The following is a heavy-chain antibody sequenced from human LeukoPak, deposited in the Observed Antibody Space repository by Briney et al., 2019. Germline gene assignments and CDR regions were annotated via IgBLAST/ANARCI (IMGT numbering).Heavy chain of an antibody. D-gene: IGHD1-1*01. V-gene: IGHV3-23*01. CDR2: ISRSGGST. J-gene: IGHJ3*02. Sequence: AGGSLRLSCAASGFTFSSYAMNWVRQTPGKGLEWVSAISRSGGSTYYADSLKGRFTISRDNSKNTLFLQMNSLRPEDAAVYHCARVGYDYNWYDAFDIWGQGTMVTVSS. CDR1: GFTFSSYA. CDR3: ARVGYDYNWYDAFDI.